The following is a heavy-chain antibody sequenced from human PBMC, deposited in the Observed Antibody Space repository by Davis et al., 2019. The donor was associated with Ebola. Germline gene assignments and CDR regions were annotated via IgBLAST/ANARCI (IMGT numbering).Heavy chain of an antibody. CDR2: IYYSGST. J-gene: IGHJ4*02. D-gene: IGHD1-14*01. V-gene: IGHV4-59*01. CDR1: GGSISSYY. CDR3: AREGVKTGFD. Sequence: PGGSLRLSCTVSGGSISSYYWSWIRQPPGKGLEWIGYIYYSGSTNYNPSLKSRVTISVDTSKNQFSLKLSSVTAADTAVYYCAREGVKTGFDWGQGTLVTVSS.